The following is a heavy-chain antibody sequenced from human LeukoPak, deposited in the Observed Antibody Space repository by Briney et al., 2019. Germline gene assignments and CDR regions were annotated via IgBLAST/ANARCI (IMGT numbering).Heavy chain of an antibody. V-gene: IGHV3-30*18. CDR2: ISHDGSSK. J-gene: IGHJ4*02. Sequence: GGSLRLSCAASGFTFSSYGMHWVRQAPGKGLEWVAVISHDGSSKYYADSVKGRFTISRDNSKNTLYLQMNSLRAEDTAVYYCAKKGANFDYWGQGTLVTVSS. CDR3: AKKGANFDY. D-gene: IGHD1-26*01. CDR1: GFTFSSYG.